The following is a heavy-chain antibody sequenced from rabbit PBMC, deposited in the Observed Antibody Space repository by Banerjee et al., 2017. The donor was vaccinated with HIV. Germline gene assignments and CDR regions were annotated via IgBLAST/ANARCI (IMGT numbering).Heavy chain of an antibody. V-gene: IGHV1S47*01. CDR2: IYNGDGST. Sequence: QDQLVESGGGLVQPEGSLTLTCKASGFDFSSNAMCWFRQAPGKGPEWIACIYNGDGSTYYASWAKGRFTISKASSTTVTLQMTSLTAADTATYFCAKDLAGVVGWNLDLWGPGTLVTVS. D-gene: IGHD4-1*01. CDR3: AKDLAGVVGWNLDL. CDR1: GFDFSSNA. J-gene: IGHJ4*01.